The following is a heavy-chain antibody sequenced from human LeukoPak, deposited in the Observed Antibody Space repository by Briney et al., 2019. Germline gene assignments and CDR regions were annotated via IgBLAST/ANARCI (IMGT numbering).Heavy chain of an antibody. J-gene: IGHJ4*02. CDR3: AKVLSGSQDY. V-gene: IGHV3-23*01. CDR2: ISGNGYTT. Sequence: GGSLRLSCAASGFAFNNYVMTWVRQAPGKGLEWVSSISGNGYTTYYTDSVKGRFTISRDNSRNTLYLQMDSLRAEDTAVYYCAKVLSGSQDYWGQGTLVTVSS. CDR1: GFAFNNYV. D-gene: IGHD1-26*01.